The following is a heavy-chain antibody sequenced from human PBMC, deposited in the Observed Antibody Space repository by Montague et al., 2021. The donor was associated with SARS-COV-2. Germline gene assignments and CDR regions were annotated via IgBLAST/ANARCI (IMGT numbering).Heavy chain of an antibody. CDR1: GASLSDYY. CDR2: INHSGSN. V-gene: IGHV4-34*01. J-gene: IGHJ6*02. D-gene: IGHD3-22*01. CDR3: ARDTRITMIVVVQGYGMDV. Sequence: SETLSLTCAVYGASLSDYYWTWIRQPPGKGLEWIGEINHSGSNNXVPFLKSRVTISVDTSNNQFSLRLRSVTAADTAVYYCARDTRITMIVVVQGYGMDVWGQGTTVIVSS.